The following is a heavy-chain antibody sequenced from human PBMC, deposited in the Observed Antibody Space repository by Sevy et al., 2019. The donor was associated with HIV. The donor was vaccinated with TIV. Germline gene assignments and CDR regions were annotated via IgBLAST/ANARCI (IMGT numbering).Heavy chain of an antibody. J-gene: IGHJ4*02. V-gene: IGHV4-4*07. D-gene: IGHD3-10*01. CDR1: GGSISSYY. CDR3: ARANYYGSGSSAPAFDY. CDR2: IYTSGST. Sequence: SETLSLTCTVSGGSISSYYWSWIRQPAGKGLEWIGRIYTSGSTNYNPSLKSRVTMSVDTSKNQSSLKLSSVTAADTAVYYCARANYYGSGSSAPAFDYWGQGTLVTVSS.